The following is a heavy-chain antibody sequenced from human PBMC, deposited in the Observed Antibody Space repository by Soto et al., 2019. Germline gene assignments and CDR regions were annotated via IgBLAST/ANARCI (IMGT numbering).Heavy chain of an antibody. Sequence: PGGSLRLSCAASGFLFSGYWMHWIRQVPGKGLVWVSRISSDGSYTNYGDSVKGRFTISRDNAKNTVYLQMNSLRVEDTAIYYCARDSYSSADYWGQGALVTAPQ. CDR3: ARDSYSSADY. J-gene: IGHJ4*02. CDR2: ISSDGSYT. CDR1: GFLFSGYW. V-gene: IGHV3-74*01. D-gene: IGHD2-21*01.